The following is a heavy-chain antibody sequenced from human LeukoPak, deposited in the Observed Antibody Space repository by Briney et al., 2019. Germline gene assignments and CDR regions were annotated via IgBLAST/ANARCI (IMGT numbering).Heavy chain of an antibody. CDR1: GYTFTSYG. V-gene: IGHV1-18*01. CDR2: ISAYNGNT. J-gene: IGHJ4*02. D-gene: IGHD3-22*01. CDR3: AREPSVYYCDSSGYYPFDY. Sequence: ASVKVSCKASGYTFTSYGISWVRQAPGQGLEWMGWISAYNGNTNYAQKLQGRVIMTTDTSTSTAYMELRSLRSDDTAVYYCAREPSVYYCDSSGYYPFDYWGQGTLVTVSS.